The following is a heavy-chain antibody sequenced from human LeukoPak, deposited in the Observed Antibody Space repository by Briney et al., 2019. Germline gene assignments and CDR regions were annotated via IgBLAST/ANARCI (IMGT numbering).Heavy chain of an antibody. Sequence: PGGSLRLSCAASGFTFTSYAMNWVRQAPGKGLEWVSAISGSGGSTYYADSVKGRFTISRDNSKNTLYLQMNSLRAEDTAVYYCAKGSVWFGESTLDYWGQGTLVIVSS. CDR3: AKGSVWFGESTLDY. CDR1: GFTFTSYA. J-gene: IGHJ4*02. CDR2: ISGSGGST. V-gene: IGHV3-23*01. D-gene: IGHD3-10*01.